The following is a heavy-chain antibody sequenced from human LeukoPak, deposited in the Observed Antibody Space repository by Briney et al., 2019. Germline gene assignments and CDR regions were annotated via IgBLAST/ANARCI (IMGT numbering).Heavy chain of an antibody. CDR1: GYTFPGYY. V-gene: IGHV1-2*02. CDR3: AREHSSSSGKVFDY. Sequence: ASVKVSCKASGYTFPGYYMHWVRQAPGRGLEWMGWINPNSGGTNYAQKFQGRVTMTRDTSISTAYMELSRLRSDDTAVYYCAREHSSSSGKVFDYWGQGTLVTVSS. CDR2: INPNSGGT. D-gene: IGHD6-6*01. J-gene: IGHJ4*02.